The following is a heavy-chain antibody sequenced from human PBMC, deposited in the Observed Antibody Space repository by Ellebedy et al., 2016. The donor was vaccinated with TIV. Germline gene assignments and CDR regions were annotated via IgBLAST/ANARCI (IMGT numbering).Heavy chain of an antibody. CDR3: ARASSSSWSTFDY. CDR1: GFTFSSYG. D-gene: IGHD6-13*01. V-gene: IGHV3-33*01. CDR2: IWYDGSIK. Sequence: GESLKISCAASGFTFSSYGMHWVRQAPGKGLEWVAVIWYDGSIKYYADSVKGRFTISRDNSKNTLFLQMSSLRAEDTAVYYCARASSSSWSTFDYWGQGTLVSVSS. J-gene: IGHJ4*02.